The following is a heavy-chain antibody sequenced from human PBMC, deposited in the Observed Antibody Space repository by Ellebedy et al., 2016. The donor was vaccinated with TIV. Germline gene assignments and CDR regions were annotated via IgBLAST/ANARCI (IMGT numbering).Heavy chain of an antibody. D-gene: IGHD2-15*01. J-gene: IGHJ3*02. CDR2: MWSDGHNT. CDR3: ARDRGYCSGGICYSAAFDI. Sequence: PGGSLRLSCAAPGFTFSSYDMHWVRQAPGKGLEWVAIMWSDGHNTYYADPGRGRFTISRDNSKNTLSMQMNSLGAEDTAVYYCARDRGYCSGGICYSAAFDIWGQGTMVTVSS. V-gene: IGHV3-33*01. CDR1: GFTFSSYD.